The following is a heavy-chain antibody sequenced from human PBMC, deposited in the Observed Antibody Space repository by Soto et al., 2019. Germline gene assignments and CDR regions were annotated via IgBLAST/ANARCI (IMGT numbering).Heavy chain of an antibody. J-gene: IGHJ6*02. D-gene: IGHD2-2*01. CDR3: EGDLNVVVAASSGGIQYNYYGMDV. Sequence: GGSVRLSCAASGFTFSSYWMSWVRQAPGEGLEWLGNIKQDGSEKYYVDSVKGRFTISIDNAKNSLYLQMNSLRAEDTAVYYCEGDLNVVVAASSGGIQYNYYGMDVWAQGTPVTVSS. CDR1: GFTFSSYW. V-gene: IGHV3-7*03. CDR2: IKQDGSEK.